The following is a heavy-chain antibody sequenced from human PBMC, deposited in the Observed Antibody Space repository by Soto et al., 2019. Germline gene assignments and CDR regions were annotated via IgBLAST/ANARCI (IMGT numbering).Heavy chain of an antibody. J-gene: IGHJ2*01. CDR3: ARGQLTMIVVVNPNLDL. Sequence: QVQLVQSGAEVKKPGASVKVSCKASGYTFTSYYMHWVRQAPGQGLEWMGIINPSGGSTSYAQKFQGRVTMTRDTSTSTVYMELSSLRSEDTAVYYCARGQLTMIVVVNPNLDLWGRGTLVTVSS. V-gene: IGHV1-46*01. CDR2: INPSGGST. D-gene: IGHD3-22*01. CDR1: GYTFTSYY.